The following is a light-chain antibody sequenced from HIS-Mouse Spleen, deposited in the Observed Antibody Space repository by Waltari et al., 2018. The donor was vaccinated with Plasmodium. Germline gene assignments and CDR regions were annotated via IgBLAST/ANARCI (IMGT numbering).Light chain of an antibody. J-gene: IGKJ2*01. CDR2: AAS. Sequence: AIRTTQSPSSFSASTGDRVTITCRASQGISSYLAWYKQKPGKAPKLLIYAASTLQSGVPSRFSGSGSGTDFTLTISCLQSEDFATYYCQQYYSYPYTFGQGTKLEIK. V-gene: IGKV1-8*01. CDR1: QGISSY. CDR3: QQYYSYPYT.